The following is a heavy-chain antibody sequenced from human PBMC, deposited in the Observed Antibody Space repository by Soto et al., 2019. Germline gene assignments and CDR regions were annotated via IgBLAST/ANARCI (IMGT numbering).Heavy chain of an antibody. D-gene: IGHD3-22*01. V-gene: IGHV4-39*01. J-gene: IGHJ4*02. CDR2: IYYSGST. CDR3: ASLTYYYDSSDNLDY. CDR1: GGSISSSSYY. Sequence: SETLSLTCTVSGGSISSSSYYWGWIRQPPGKGLEWIGSIYYSGSTYYNPSLKSRVTISVDTSKNQFSLKLSSVTAADTAVYYCASLTYYYDSSDNLDYWGQGTLVTVSS.